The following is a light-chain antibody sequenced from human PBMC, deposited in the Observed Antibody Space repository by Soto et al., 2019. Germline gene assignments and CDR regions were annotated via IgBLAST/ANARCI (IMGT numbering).Light chain of an antibody. CDR2: DAS. CDR3: QQRSNWRT. Sequence: EIVLTQSPATLSLSPGERATLSCRASQSVSSYLAWYQQKPGQAPRLLIYDASNRTTGIPARFSGSGSGTDFTLTISGLGPDDFAVYYCQQRSNWRTFGQGTKVEIK. J-gene: IGKJ1*01. V-gene: IGKV3-11*01. CDR1: QSVSSY.